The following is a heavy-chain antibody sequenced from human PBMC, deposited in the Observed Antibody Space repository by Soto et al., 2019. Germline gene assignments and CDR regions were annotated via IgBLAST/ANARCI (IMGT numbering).Heavy chain of an antibody. CDR1: GFTFSSYA. V-gene: IGHV3-23*01. Sequence: GGSLRLSCAASGFTFSSYAMSWVRQAPGKGLEWVSAISGGGGSTYYADSVKGRFTISRDNSKNTLYLQMNSLRAEDTAVYYCAKALKSYSGSYYNRPPRNYYYYGMDVWGQGTTVTVSS. D-gene: IGHD3-10*01. CDR3: AKALKSYSGSYYNRPPRNYYYYGMDV. J-gene: IGHJ6*02. CDR2: ISGGGGST.